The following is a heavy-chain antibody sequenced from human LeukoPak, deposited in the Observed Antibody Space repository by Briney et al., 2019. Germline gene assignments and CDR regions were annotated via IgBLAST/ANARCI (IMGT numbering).Heavy chain of an antibody. Sequence: SETLSLTCTVSGGSISSYYWSWIRQPPGKGLEWIEYIYYSGSTNYNPSLKSRVTISVDTSKNQFSLKLSSVTAADTAVYYCARVTYSSGWYVDYWGQGTLVIVSS. CDR1: GGSISSYY. CDR3: ARVTYSSGWYVDY. CDR2: IYYSGST. J-gene: IGHJ4*02. V-gene: IGHV4-59*01. D-gene: IGHD6-19*01.